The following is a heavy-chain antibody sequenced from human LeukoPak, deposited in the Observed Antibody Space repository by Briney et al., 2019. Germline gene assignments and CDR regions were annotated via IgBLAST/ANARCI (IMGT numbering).Heavy chain of an antibody. V-gene: IGHV5-51*01. CDR1: GYILTNNW. CDR3: ARPNSEVGALME. CDR2: IYPGYSDA. Sequence: PGESLKISCKVSGYILTNNWIGWVRQVPGKGLEWMGLIYPGYSDAKYSPSFQGQVTFSVDKSISTAYLQWSSLKASDTAMYYCARPNSEVGALMEWGQGTLVTVSS. D-gene: IGHD1-26*01. J-gene: IGHJ4*02.